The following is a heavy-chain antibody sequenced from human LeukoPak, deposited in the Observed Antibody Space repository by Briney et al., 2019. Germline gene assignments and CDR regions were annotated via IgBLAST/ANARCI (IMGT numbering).Heavy chain of an antibody. CDR1: GFTFSSYA. CDR2: ISYDGSNK. J-gene: IGHJ4*02. Sequence: GGSLRLSCAASGFTFSSYAMHWVRQAPGKGLEWVAVISYDGSNKYYADSVKGRFTISRDNSKNTLYLQMNSLRAEDTAVYYCARGPSGVITFGGVILYWGQGTLVTVSS. V-gene: IGHV3-30-3*01. CDR3: ARGPSGVITFGGVILY. D-gene: IGHD3-16*02.